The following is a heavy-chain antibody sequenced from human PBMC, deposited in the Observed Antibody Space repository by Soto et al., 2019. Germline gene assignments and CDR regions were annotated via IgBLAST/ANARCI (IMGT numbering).Heavy chain of an antibody. CDR1: VYSFSTYW. CDR3: ARLPQFLWFGALATRACYFNS. CDR2: IYPGDSDT. V-gene: IGHV5-51*01. D-gene: IGHD3-10*01. Sequence: GESLKISRTGSVYSFSTYWIAWVRQMPEKGLEWMGIIYPGDSDTRYGPSFQGQVTISADTSTKTAYLQWSSLKASDTAIYYCARLPQFLWFGALATRACYFNSWGPGTLVTVSS. J-gene: IGHJ4*02.